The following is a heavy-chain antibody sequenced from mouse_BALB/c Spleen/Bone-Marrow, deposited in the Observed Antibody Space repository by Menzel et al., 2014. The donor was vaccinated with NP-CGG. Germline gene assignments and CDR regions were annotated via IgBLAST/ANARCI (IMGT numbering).Heavy chain of an antibody. CDR1: GYSITSGYG. CDR2: IHYSGST. V-gene: IGHV3-1*02. CDR3: AREPRTTARFAY. D-gene: IGHD1-2*01. J-gene: IGHJ3*01. Sequence: VQLQQSGPDLVKPSQSLSLTCTVTGYSITSGYGWHWIRQFPGNKLEWMAYIHYSGSTNYNPSLKSRISITRDTSKNQFFLQLNSVTTEDTASYYCAREPRTTARFAYWGQGTLVTVSA.